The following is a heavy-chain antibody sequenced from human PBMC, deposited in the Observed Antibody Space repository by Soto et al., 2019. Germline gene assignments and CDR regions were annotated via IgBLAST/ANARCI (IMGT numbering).Heavy chain of an antibody. Sequence: SGPTLVNPTQTLTLTCTFSGFSLSTRGVGVGWIRQPPGKALEWLALIYWDDDKRYSPSLKSRLTITKDTSKNQVVLTMTNMDPVDTATYYCAHASQIRGVIPYYFDYWGQGTLVTVSS. V-gene: IGHV2-5*02. J-gene: IGHJ4*02. CDR3: AHASQIRGVIPYYFDY. CDR2: IYWDDDK. CDR1: GFSLSTRGVG. D-gene: IGHD3-10*01.